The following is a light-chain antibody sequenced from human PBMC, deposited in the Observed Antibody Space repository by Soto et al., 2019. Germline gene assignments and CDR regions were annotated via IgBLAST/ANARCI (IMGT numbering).Light chain of an antibody. CDR3: CSYAGSWV. V-gene: IGLV2-23*01. Sequence: QSVLTQPASVSGSPGQSITISCTGTSSDVGSYNLVSWYQQYPGKAPKLMIYEDSKRSSGVSNRFSAFKSGNTASLTISGLQAEDEADYYCCSYAGSWVFGGGTKLTVL. CDR1: SSDVGSYNL. CDR2: EDS. J-gene: IGLJ3*02.